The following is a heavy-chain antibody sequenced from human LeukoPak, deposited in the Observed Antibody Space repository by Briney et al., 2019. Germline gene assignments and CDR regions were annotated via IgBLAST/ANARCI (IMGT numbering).Heavy chain of an antibody. Sequence: TGGSLRLSCAASGFTFSSYSMNWVRQAPGKGLEWVSYISSSGHYLYYADSVRGRFTISRENAKNSLFLQMSSLRVEDTAVYYCAKTDGYTSGWSGIDYWGQGTLVTVSS. J-gene: IGHJ4*02. CDR2: ISSSGHYL. CDR3: AKTDGYTSGWSGIDY. V-gene: IGHV3-21*03. D-gene: IGHD6-19*01. CDR1: GFTFSSYS.